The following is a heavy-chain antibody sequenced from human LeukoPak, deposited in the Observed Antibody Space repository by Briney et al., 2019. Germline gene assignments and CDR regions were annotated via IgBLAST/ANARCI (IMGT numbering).Heavy chain of an antibody. Sequence: SETLSLTCTVSGGSISSYYWSWIRQPAGKGLEWIGRIYTSGSTNYNPSLKSRVTMSVDMSKNQFSLKLSSVTAADTAVYYCARDLRGGQPYYYYYMDVWGKGTTVTVSS. V-gene: IGHV4-4*07. CDR3: ARDLRGGQPYYYYYMDV. D-gene: IGHD3-16*01. CDR2: IYTSGST. CDR1: GGSISSYY. J-gene: IGHJ6*03.